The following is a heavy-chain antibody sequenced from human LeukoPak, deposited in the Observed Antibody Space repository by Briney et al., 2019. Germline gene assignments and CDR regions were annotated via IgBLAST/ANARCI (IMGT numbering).Heavy chain of an antibody. CDR2: IIPIFGTA. D-gene: IGHD5-24*01. V-gene: IGHV1-69*05. Sequence: GASVKVSCKASGGTFSSCAISWVRPAPGQGLEWMGGIIPIFGTANYARKFQGRVTITTDESTSTAYMELSSLRSEDTAVYYCARRRRDGYLYDYWGQGTLVTVSS. J-gene: IGHJ4*02. CDR3: ARRRRDGYLYDY. CDR1: GGTFSSCA.